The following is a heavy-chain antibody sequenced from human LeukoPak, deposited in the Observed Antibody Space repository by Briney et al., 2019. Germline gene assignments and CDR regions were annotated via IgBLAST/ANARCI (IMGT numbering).Heavy chain of an antibody. CDR1: GYTLTELS. CDR3: ATATLYCSSTSCPYYFDY. D-gene: IGHD2-2*01. V-gene: IGHV1-24*01. J-gene: IGHJ4*02. CDR2: FDPEDGET. Sequence: GASVTVSCKVSGYTLTELSMHWVRPAPGKGLEWMGGFDPEDGETIYAQKFQGRVTMTEDTSTDTAYMELSSLRSEDTAVYYCATATLYCSSTSCPYYFDYWGQGTLVTVSS.